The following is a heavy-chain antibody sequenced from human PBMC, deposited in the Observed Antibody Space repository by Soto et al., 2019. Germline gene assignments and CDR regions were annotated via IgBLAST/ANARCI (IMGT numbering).Heavy chain of an antibody. CDR2: IFSSGTT. CDR1: GDSIRSDNKY. Sequence: QVQLRASGPGLVMPSQTLSPTCTVYGDSIRSDNKYWSWIRQPPGKGMEWIGYIFSSGTTYYNPSLKSRLTMSLDASQNQFSLKLNSLTDADTAVYFWARVPSPFDYYYAMDVWGQGTTVTVSS. J-gene: IGHJ6*02. V-gene: IGHV4-30-4*01. D-gene: IGHD3-16*01. CDR3: ARVPSPFDYYYAMDV.